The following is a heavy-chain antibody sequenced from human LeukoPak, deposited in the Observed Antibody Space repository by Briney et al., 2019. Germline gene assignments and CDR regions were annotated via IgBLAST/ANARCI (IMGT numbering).Heavy chain of an antibody. CDR2: INHSGST. CDR1: GGSFSGYY. J-gene: IGHJ6*02. Sequence: PSETLSLTCAVYGGSFSGYYWSWIRRPPGKGLEWIGEINHSGSTNYNPSLKSRVTISVDTSKNQFSLKLSSVTAADTAVYYCARFPYYGMDVWGQGTTVTVSS. CDR3: ARFPYYGMDV. V-gene: IGHV4-34*01.